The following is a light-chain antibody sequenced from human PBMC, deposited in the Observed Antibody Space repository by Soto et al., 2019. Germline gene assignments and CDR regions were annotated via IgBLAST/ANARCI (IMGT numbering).Light chain of an antibody. CDR3: SSYTSSTL. V-gene: IGLV2-14*01. J-gene: IGLJ2*01. Sequence: QSVLTQPASVSGSPGQSITISCTGTSSDVGGYNYVSWYQQHPGKAPKLMIYDVSNRPSGVSNRFSGSKSGNTASLTISGLQAEDEADYYCSSYTSSTLFGGGTKVTVL. CDR2: DVS. CDR1: SSDVGGYNY.